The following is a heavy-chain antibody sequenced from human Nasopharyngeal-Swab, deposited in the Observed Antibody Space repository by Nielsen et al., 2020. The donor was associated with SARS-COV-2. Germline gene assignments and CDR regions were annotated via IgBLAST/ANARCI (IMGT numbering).Heavy chain of an antibody. Sequence: SETLSLTCAVSGGSISSSNWWRWVRQPPGKGLEWIGEIYHSGSTNYNPSLKSRGTISVDKSKNQFSLKLSSVTAADTAVYYCARRDWNYVFDYWGQGTLVTVSS. CDR1: GGSISSSNW. D-gene: IGHD1-7*01. CDR2: IYHSGST. CDR3: ARRDWNYVFDY. V-gene: IGHV4-4*02. J-gene: IGHJ4*02.